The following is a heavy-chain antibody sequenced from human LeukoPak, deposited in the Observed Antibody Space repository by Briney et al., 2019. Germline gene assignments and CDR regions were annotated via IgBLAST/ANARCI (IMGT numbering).Heavy chain of an antibody. CDR2: IIPIFGTA. V-gene: IGHV1-69*05. Sequence: GASVKVSCKPSGGTFSSYAISWVRQAPGQGLEWMGGIIPIFGTANYAQKFQGRVTITTDESTSTAYMELSSLRSEDTAVYYCARAHYYDSSGYPYIAPNWFDPWGQGTLVTVSS. D-gene: IGHD3-22*01. J-gene: IGHJ5*02. CDR3: ARAHYYDSSGYPYIAPNWFDP. CDR1: GGTFSSYA.